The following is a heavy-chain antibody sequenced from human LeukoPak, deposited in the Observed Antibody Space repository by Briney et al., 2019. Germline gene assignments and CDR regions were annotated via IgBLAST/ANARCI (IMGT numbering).Heavy chain of an antibody. V-gene: IGHV2-5*02. J-gene: IGHJ4*02. CDR2: IYWDDDK. D-gene: IGHD6-13*01. CDR3: AHRPVGYSSSWFQAYFDY. Sequence: SGPTLVKPTQTLTLTCTFSGFSLSTSGVGVGWIRQPPGKALQWLAHIYWDDDKRYSPSLKSRLTITKDTSKNQVVLTMTNMDPEETATYYCAHRPVGYSSSWFQAYFDYWGQGTLVTVSS. CDR1: GFSLSTSGVG.